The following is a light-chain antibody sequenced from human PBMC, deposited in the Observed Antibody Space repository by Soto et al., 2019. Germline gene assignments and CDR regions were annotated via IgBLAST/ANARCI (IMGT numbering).Light chain of an antibody. CDR3: CSNAVSITYV. CDR1: SSDVGGYDY. CDR2: EVI. J-gene: IGLJ1*01. V-gene: IGLV2-23*02. Sequence: QSVLTQPASVSGSPGQSITISCTGTSSDVGGYDYVSWYQHHPGNAPKLLISEVINRPSGVSNRFSGSKSGSTASLTISGLQAEDEADYYCCSNAVSITYVFGTGTQLTVL.